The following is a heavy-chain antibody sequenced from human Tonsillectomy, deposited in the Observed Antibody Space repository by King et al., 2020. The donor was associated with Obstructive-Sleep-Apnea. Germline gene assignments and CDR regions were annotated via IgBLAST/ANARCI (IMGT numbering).Heavy chain of an antibody. CDR2: ISGSGHTT. J-gene: IGHJ4*02. CDR1: GFTFSSYA. D-gene: IGHD2-15*01. Sequence: VQLVESGGGLVQPGGSLRLSCAASGFTFSSYAMSWVRQGPGKGLEWVSAISGSGHTTDYADSVKGRFTISRDNSKNTLYLQMNSLRAEDKAVYYCAKDPEVLAATWFAGHYWGQGTLVTVSS. CDR3: AKDPEVLAATWFAGHY. V-gene: IGHV3-23*04.